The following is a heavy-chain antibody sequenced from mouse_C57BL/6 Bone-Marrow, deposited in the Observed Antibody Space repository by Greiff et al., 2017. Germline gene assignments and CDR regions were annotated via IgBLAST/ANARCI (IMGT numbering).Heavy chain of an antibody. CDR3: ARRDYRKRGFAY. Sequence: VQLQQSGAELVRPGASLKLSCKASGYTFTSYGISWVQQRTGQGLEWIGEIYPRSGNTYYNEKFKGKATLTVDKSSSTAYLELRSLTSEDSAVYFCARRDYRKRGFAYWGQGTLVTVSA. J-gene: IGHJ3*01. CDR2: IYPRSGNT. D-gene: IGHD2-14*01. CDR1: GYTFTSYG. V-gene: IGHV1-81*01.